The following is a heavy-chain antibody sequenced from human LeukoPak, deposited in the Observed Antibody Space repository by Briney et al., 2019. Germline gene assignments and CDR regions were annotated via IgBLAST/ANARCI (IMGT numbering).Heavy chain of an antibody. CDR1: GGSISSYY. CDR2: IYYSGST. Sequence: SETLSLTCTVSGGSISSYYWSWIRQPPGKGLEWIGYIYYSGSTNYNPSLKSRVTISVDTSKNQFSLKLSSVTAADTAVYYCARLDKDCSSTSCYPSWGQGTLVTVSS. D-gene: IGHD2-2*01. J-gene: IGHJ4*02. V-gene: IGHV4-59*08. CDR3: ARLDKDCSSTSCYPS.